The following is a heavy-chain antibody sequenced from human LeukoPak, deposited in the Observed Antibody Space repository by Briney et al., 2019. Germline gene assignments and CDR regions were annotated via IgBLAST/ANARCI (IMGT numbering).Heavy chain of an antibody. CDR3: ARGMYYDFWSGYYTPFDY. J-gene: IGHJ4*02. CDR2: ISSSSSYI. Sequence: GGSLRLSCAASGFTFSSYSMNWVRQAPGKGLEWVSSISSSSSYIYYADSVKGRFTISRDNDKNSLYLQMNSLRAEDTAVYYCARGMYYDFWSGYYTPFDYWGQGTLVTVSS. D-gene: IGHD3-3*01. V-gene: IGHV3-21*01. CDR1: GFTFSSYS.